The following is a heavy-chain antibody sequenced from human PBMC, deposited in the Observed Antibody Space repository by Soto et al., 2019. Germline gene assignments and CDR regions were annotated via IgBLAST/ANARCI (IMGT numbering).Heavy chain of an antibody. D-gene: IGHD3-16*01. Sequence: GGSLRLSCAASGFTFSSYGMHWVRQAPGKGLEWVALIWYDGGDSYYADTVRGRFTISRDNSKNTLYLQMNSLSAEDTAVYYCAREFLLDWGSDMDVWGQGTTVTVSS. CDR1: GFTFSSYG. V-gene: IGHV3-33*01. CDR2: IWYDGGDS. CDR3: AREFLLDWGSDMDV. J-gene: IGHJ6*02.